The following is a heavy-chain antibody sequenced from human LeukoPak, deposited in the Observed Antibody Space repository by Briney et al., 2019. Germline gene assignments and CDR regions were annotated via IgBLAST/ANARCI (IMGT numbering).Heavy chain of an antibody. CDR2: TYYRSKWYN. J-gene: IGHJ4*02. V-gene: IGHV6-1*01. Sequence: SQTLSLTCAISGDSVSSNSAAWNWNRQSPSRGLEWLGRTYYRSKWYNDYAVSVKSRITINPDTSKNQFSLQLDSVTPEDTAVYYCARSDYGDYVHGFDHWGQGTLVTVSS. D-gene: IGHD4-17*01. CDR3: ARSDYGDYVHGFDH. CDR1: GDSVSSNSAA.